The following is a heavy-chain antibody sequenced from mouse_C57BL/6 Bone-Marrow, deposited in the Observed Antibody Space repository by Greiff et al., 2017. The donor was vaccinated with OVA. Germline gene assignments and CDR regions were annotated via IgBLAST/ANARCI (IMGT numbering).Heavy chain of an antibody. J-gene: IGHJ2*01. CDR1: GFTFSSYG. CDR3: ARHSGTGYYFDY. Sequence: DVKLVESGGDLVKPGGSLKLSCAASGFTFSSYGMSWVRQTPDKRLEWVATISSGGSYTYYPDSVKGRFTISRDNAKNTLYLQMSSLKSEDTAMYYCARHSGTGYYFDYWGQGTTLTVSS. V-gene: IGHV5-6*02. D-gene: IGHD4-1*01. CDR2: ISSGGSYT.